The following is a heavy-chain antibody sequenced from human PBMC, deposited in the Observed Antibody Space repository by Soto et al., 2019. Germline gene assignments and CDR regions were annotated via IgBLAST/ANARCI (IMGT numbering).Heavy chain of an antibody. V-gene: IGHV3-33*01. J-gene: IGHJ4*02. CDR1: GFIFSSYG. CDR2: IWYDGSYK. Sequence: ESGGGVAQPGRSLRLSCAASGFIFSSYGMHWVRQAPGKGLEWVAIIWYDGSYKYYGDSVKGRFTISRDNSKNTLYLQMDSLRAEDTAVYYCARDAVQSGWNYFFDYWGQGTLVTVSS. D-gene: IGHD6-19*01. CDR3: ARDAVQSGWNYFFDY.